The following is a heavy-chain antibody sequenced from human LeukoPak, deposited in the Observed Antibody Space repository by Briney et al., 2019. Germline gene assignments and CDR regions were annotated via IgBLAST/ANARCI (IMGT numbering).Heavy chain of an antibody. Sequence: GASVKVSCKASGYTFTGYYMHWVRQAPGQGLEWMGWINPNSGGTNYAQKFQGRVTMTRDTSISTAYMELSRLRSDDTAVYYCAREGGGKDIVVVPAAGGYFDYWGQGTLVTVSS. J-gene: IGHJ4*02. CDR1: GYTFTGYY. V-gene: IGHV1-2*02. CDR2: INPNSGGT. CDR3: AREGGGKDIVVVPAAGGYFDY. D-gene: IGHD2-2*01.